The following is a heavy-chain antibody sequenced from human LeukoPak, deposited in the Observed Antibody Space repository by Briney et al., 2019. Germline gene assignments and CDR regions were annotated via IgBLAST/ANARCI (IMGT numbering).Heavy chain of an antibody. J-gene: IGHJ4*02. Sequence: SETLSLTCTVSGGSISSSSYYWGWIRQPPGKGLEWIGSIYYSGSTYYNPSLKSRVTISVDTSKNQFSLELSSVTAADTAVYYCATTPSLNTAMVNVDYWGQGTLVTVSS. D-gene: IGHD5-18*01. CDR1: GGSISSSSYY. CDR2: IYYSGST. V-gene: IGHV4-39*01. CDR3: ATTPSLNTAMVNVDY.